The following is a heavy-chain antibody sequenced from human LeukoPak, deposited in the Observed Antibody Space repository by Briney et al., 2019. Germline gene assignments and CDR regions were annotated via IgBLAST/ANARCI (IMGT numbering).Heavy chain of an antibody. D-gene: IGHD5-24*01. CDR1: GGSISSYY. CDR3: ARSTGRWLQLTYFDY. J-gene: IGHJ4*02. CDR2: IYYSGST. V-gene: IGHV4-59*08. Sequence: SETLSLTCTVSGGSISSYYWSWIRQPPGKGLEWIGCIYYSGSTNYNPSLKSRVTISVDTSKNQFSLKLSSVTAADTAVYYCARSTGRWLQLTYFDYWGQGTLVTVSS.